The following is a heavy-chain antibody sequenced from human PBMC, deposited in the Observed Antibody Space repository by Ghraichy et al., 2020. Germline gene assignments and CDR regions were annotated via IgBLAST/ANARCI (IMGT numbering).Heavy chain of an antibody. Sequence: SETLSLTCTVSGGSISSSSYYWGWIRQPPGKGLEWIGSIYYSGSTYYNPSLKSRVTISVDTSKNQFSLKLSSVTAADTAVYYCARHYGDFDYWGQGTLVTFSS. J-gene: IGHJ4*02. CDR1: GGSISSSSYY. V-gene: IGHV4-39*01. CDR3: ARHYGDFDY. CDR2: IYYSGST. D-gene: IGHD3-10*01.